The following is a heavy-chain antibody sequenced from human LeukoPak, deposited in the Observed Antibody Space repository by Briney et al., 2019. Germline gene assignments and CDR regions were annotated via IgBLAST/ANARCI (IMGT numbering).Heavy chain of an antibody. Sequence: SETLSLTCTVSGGSISSGSYYWSWIRQPAGTGLEWIGRIYTSGSANYNPSLKSRVTISVDTSKNQFSLKLSSVTAADTAVYYCARGTMAPYYYYYMDVWGKGITVTVSS. J-gene: IGHJ6*03. CDR3: ARGTMAPYYYYYMDV. CDR1: GGSISSGSYY. CDR2: IYTSGSA. V-gene: IGHV4-61*02. D-gene: IGHD3-10*01.